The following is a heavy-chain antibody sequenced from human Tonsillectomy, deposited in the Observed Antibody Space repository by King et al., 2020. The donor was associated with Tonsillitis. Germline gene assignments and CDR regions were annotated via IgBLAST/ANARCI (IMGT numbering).Heavy chain of an antibody. CDR3: ARDHLGYCSSTSCYPDWYFDL. J-gene: IGHJ2*01. D-gene: IGHD2-2*01. CDR2: ISYDGSNK. Sequence: VQLVESGGGVVQPGRSLRLSCAASGFTFSSYAMHWVRQAPGKGLEWVAVISYDGSNKYYADSVKGRVTISRDNSKNTLYLQMNSLRAEDTAVYYCARDHLGYCSSTSCYPDWYFDLWGRGTLVTVSS. CDR1: GFTFSSYA. V-gene: IGHV3-30-3*01.